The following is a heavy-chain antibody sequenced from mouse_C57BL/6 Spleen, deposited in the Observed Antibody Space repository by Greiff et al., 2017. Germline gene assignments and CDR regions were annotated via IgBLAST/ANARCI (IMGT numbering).Heavy chain of an antibody. CDR2: INPGSGGT. V-gene: IGHV1-54*01. Sequence: QVQLKESGAELVRPGTSVKVSCKASGYAFTNYLIEWVKQRPGQGLEWIGVINPGSGGTNYNEKFKGKATLTADKSSSTAYMQLSSLTSEDSAVYFCARDWIPGDFDVWGTGTTVTVSS. J-gene: IGHJ1*03. D-gene: IGHD4-1*01. CDR3: ARDWIPGDFDV. CDR1: GYAFTNYL.